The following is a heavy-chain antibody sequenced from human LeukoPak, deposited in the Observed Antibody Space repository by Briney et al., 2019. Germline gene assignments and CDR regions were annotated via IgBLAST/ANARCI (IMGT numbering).Heavy chain of an antibody. CDR2: INPNSGGT. D-gene: IGHD5-18*01. CDR1: GYTFTGYY. J-gene: IGHJ4*02. V-gene: IGHV1-2*02. Sequence: GASVKVSCKASGYTFTGYYMHWVRQAPGQGLEWMGWINPNSGGTNYAQKFQGRVTMTRDTSISTAHMELSRLRSDDTAVYYCARVGGVTAMVRRPFDYWGQGTLVTVSS. CDR3: ARVGGVTAMVRRPFDY.